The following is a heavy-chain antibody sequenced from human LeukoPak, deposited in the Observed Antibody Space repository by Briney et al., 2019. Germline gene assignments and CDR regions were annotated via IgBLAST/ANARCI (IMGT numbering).Heavy chain of an antibody. D-gene: IGHD6-19*01. CDR2: IIPIFGTA. CDR3: ARVPVHYSSGWYFDY. V-gene: IGHV1-69*13. Sequence: SVKVSCKASGGTFSSYAISWVRQAPGQGLEWVGGIIPIFGTANYAQKFQGRVTITADASTSTAYMELSSLRSEDAAVYYCARVPVHYSSGWYFDYWGQGTLVTVSS. CDR1: GGTFSSYA. J-gene: IGHJ4*02.